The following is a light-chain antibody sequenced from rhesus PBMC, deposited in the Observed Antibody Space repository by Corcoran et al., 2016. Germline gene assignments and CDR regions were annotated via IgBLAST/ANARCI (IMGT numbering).Light chain of an antibody. CDR1: QGITND. Sequence: DIQMTQSPSSLSASVGDRVTITCRASQGITNDLAWYQQKPGETPKLLIYEASILQRGIPSRFSGSGSGTVFTLTISSLQSEDFATYYCQHYYSTPYSFGQGTKVEIK. CDR3: QHYYSTPYS. J-gene: IGKJ2*01. V-gene: IGKV1-25*01. CDR2: EAS.